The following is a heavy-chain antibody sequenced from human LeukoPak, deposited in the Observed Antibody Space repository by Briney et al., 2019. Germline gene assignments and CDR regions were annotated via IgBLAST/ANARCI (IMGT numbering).Heavy chain of an antibody. CDR3: ARVRCSGGSCPYYYYYYYMDV. CDR1: GGSISSSSYY. J-gene: IGHJ6*03. V-gene: IGHV4-39*07. D-gene: IGHD2-15*01. CDR2: IHYSGST. Sequence: SETLSLTCTVSGGSISSSSYYWAWIRQPPGKGLEWIGSIHYSGSTYYNPSLQSRVTISIDTSKNQFSLKLRFVTPADTAVYYCARVRCSGGSCPYYYYYYYMDVWGKGTTVTVSS.